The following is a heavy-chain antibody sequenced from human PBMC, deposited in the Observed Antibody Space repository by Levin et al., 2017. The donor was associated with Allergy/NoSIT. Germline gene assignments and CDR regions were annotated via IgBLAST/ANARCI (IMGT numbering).Heavy chain of an antibody. V-gene: IGHV1-2*02. CDR1: EYTLTGYY. CDR2: ISPHGGGT. Sequence: ASVKVSCKTSEYTLTGYYLHWVRLAPGQGLEWLGWISPHGGGTNYAQKFKGRVNMTRDTSINTAYMELNRLRFDDTAVYYCTRGLGYCSGGSCYFWFDPWGQGTLVTVS. D-gene: IGHD2-15*01. J-gene: IGHJ5*02. CDR3: TRGLGYCSGGSCYFWFDP.